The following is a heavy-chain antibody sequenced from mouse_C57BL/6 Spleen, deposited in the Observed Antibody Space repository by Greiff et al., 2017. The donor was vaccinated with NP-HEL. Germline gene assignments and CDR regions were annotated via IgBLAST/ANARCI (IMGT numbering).Heavy chain of an antibody. CDR3: VLDYYGSRGYY. D-gene: IGHD1-1*01. Sequence: EVQLMESGPGLVKPSPSLSLTCSVTGYSITSGYYWYLNRQLPGNKLEWMGYISYDGSNNYNPSLKNQISITRDTSKNQFFLKLNSVTTEDTATYYCVLDYYGSRGYYWGQGTTLTVSS. CDR1: GYSITSGYY. J-gene: IGHJ2*01. V-gene: IGHV3-6*01. CDR2: ISYDGSN.